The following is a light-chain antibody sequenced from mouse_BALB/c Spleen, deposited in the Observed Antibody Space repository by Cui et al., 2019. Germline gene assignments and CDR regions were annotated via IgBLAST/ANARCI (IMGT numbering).Light chain of an antibody. Sequence: QIVLTPSPALISASAGEKVTMTCSASSSVSYMYWYQQKPRSSPKPWIYLTSNLASGVPARFSGSGSGTSYSLTISSMEAEDAATYYCQQWSSNPFTFGSGTKLEIK. V-gene: IGKV4-68*01. J-gene: IGKJ4*01. CDR2: LTS. CDR3: QQWSSNPFT. CDR1: SSVSY.